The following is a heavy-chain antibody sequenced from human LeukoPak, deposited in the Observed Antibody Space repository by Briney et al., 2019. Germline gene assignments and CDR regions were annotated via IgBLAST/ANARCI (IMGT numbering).Heavy chain of an antibody. D-gene: IGHD1-26*01. CDR3: ARGRPIRPIVGATVHDAFDI. CDR2: INPNSGGT. J-gene: IGHJ3*02. CDR1: GYTFTGYY. V-gene: IGHV1-2*02. Sequence: AASVKVSCKASGYTFTGYYMHWVRQAPGQGLEWMGWINPNSGGTNYAQKFQGRVTMTRDTSISTAYMELSRLRSDDTAVYYCARGRPIRPIVGATVHDAFDIWGQGTMVTVSS.